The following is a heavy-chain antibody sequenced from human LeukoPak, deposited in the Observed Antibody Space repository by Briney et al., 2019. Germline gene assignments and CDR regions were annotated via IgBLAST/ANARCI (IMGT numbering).Heavy chain of an antibody. V-gene: IGHV3-53*01. J-gene: IGHJ4*02. D-gene: IGHD2-15*01. CDR1: GFTVSSNY. Sequence: GGSLGLSCAASGFTVSSNYMSWVRQAPGKGLKWGSVIYSGGSTYYADSVKGRFTISRDNSRNTLYLQMNSLRAEDTFFFQAADGIRYCSGGSCIDYWGQGTLVTVSS. CDR2: IYSGGST. CDR3: ADGIRYCSGGSCIDY.